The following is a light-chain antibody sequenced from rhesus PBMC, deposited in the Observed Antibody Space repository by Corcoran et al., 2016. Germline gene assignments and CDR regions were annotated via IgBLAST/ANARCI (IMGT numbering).Light chain of an antibody. V-gene: IGLV2S7*01. CDR3: CSYTTSSTFI. CDR1: SSDIGYYNY. Sequence: QSAPTQPPSVSGSPGQSVTISCTGTSSDIGYYNYVSWYQQPPVKAPKLMIYGVTNRPSGVSDRFSGSKSGNTASLTISGLQAEDEAGYYCCSYTTSSTFIFGAGTRLTVL. CDR2: GVT. J-gene: IGLJ1*01.